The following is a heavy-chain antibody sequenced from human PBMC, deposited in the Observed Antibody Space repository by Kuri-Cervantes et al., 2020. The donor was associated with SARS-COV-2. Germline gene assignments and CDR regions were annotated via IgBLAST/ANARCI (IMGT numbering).Heavy chain of an antibody. CDR3: AKDLLGGLHPFDY. D-gene: IGHD4-11*01. CDR1: GFSFSSYG. J-gene: IGHJ4*02. V-gene: IGHV3-30*02. Sequence: GGYLRLSCAASGFSFSSYGMHWVRQAPGKGLEWVAFIRYDGSNKYYADSVKGRFTISRDNSKNTLYLQMNSLRAEDTAVYYCAKDLLGGLHPFDYWGQGTLVTVSS. CDR2: IRYDGSNK.